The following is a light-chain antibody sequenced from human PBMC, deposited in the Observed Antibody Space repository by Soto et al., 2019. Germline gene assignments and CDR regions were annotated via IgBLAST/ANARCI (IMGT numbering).Light chain of an antibody. V-gene: IGKV3-15*01. CDR2: GAF. Sequence: EIVMTQSPVTLSVSPGEGATLSRGASQSVSSNLAWYQEKPGQAPSLLIYGAFTRATGIPARFSGTGSGTEFTLTISSLQSEDIALYYCQPYNDWPLTFGQGTQVDIK. J-gene: IGKJ1*01. CDR1: QSVSSN. CDR3: QPYNDWPLT.